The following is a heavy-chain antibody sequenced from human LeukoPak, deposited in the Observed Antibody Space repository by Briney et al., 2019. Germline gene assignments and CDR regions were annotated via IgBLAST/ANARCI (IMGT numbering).Heavy chain of an antibody. CDR2: FDPEDGET. V-gene: IGHV1-24*01. J-gene: IGHJ4*02. CDR3: ATDLAIAVAGPV. CDR1: GYTLTELS. Sequence: ASVKVSCKVSGYTLTELSMHWVRQAPGKGLEWMGGFDPEDGETIYAQKFQGRVTMTEDTSTDTAYMELSSLRSEDTAVYYCATDLAIAVAGPVWGQGTLVTVSS. D-gene: IGHD6-19*01.